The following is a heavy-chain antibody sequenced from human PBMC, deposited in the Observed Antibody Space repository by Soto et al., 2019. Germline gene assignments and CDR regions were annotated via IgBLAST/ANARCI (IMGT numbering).Heavy chain of an antibody. J-gene: IGHJ5*02. CDR1: GGSISSGGYY. Sequence: QVQLQESGPGLVKPSQTLSLTCTVSGGSISSGGYYWSWIRQHPGKGLEWIGYIYYSGSTYYNPSLKSRVTISVDTSKNQFSLKLSSVTAADTAVYYCARDCSGSGSYYCWFEPWGQGTLVTVSS. CDR2: IYYSGST. V-gene: IGHV4-31*03. CDR3: ARDCSGSGSYYCWFEP. D-gene: IGHD3-10*01.